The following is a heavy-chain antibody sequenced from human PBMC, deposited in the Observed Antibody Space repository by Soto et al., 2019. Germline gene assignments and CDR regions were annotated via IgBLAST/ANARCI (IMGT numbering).Heavy chain of an antibody. D-gene: IGHD6-19*01. Sequence: GGSLRLSCEASGFTFNTYSMHWVRQAPGKGLEWVAFISDDGSQKYYGDSVKGRFTISRDNSKNTLSLRMISLRTEDTSVYYCAKEAPGGWHFFDTWGQGTLVTVSS. CDR3: AKEAPGGWHFFDT. CDR2: ISDDGSQK. CDR1: GFTFNTYS. V-gene: IGHV3-30*18. J-gene: IGHJ4*02.